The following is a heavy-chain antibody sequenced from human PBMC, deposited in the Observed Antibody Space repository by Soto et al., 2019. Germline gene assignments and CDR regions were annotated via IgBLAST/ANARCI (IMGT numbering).Heavy chain of an antibody. Sequence: QVQLVQSGAEVKKPGSSVKVSCKASGGTFSRYAFSWVRQAPGQGPEWMGGISPMYGTANYAQKFQGRVTLTTSTSTSTVYMEMRSLGSEDTAVYYCARRPHCSGGICYYGLDNWGQGTLVTVSS. J-gene: IGHJ4*02. CDR2: ISPMYGTA. CDR1: GGTFSRYA. D-gene: IGHD2-15*01. CDR3: ARRPHCSGGICYYGLDN. V-gene: IGHV1-69*05.